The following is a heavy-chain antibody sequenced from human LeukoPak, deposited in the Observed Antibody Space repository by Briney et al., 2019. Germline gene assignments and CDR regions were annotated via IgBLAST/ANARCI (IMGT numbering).Heavy chain of an antibody. V-gene: IGHV3-23*01. CDR1: GFTFSSYA. CDR3: AKDVVDTAMDPMLDY. J-gene: IGHJ4*02. CDR2: ISGSGGST. Sequence: GASLRLSCAASGFTFSSYAMSWVRQAPGKGLEWVSAISGSGGSTYHADSVKGRFTISRDNSKNTLYLQMNSLRAEDTAVYYCAKDVVDTAMDPMLDYWGQGTLVTVSS. D-gene: IGHD5-18*01.